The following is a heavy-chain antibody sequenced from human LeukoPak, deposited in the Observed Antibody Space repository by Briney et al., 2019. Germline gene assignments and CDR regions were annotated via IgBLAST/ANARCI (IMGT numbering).Heavy chain of an antibody. V-gene: IGHV5-51*01. D-gene: IGHD3-22*01. J-gene: IGHJ3*02. CDR1: GYSFTSYW. CDR2: IYPGDSDT. Sequence: LGESLKTSCKGSGYSFTSYWIGWVRQMPGKGLEWMGIIYPGDSDTRYSPSFQGQVTISADKSISTAYLQWSSLKASDTAMYYCARSTFDDSSGYYVDMGAFDIWGQGTMVTVSS. CDR3: ARSTFDDSSGYYVDMGAFDI.